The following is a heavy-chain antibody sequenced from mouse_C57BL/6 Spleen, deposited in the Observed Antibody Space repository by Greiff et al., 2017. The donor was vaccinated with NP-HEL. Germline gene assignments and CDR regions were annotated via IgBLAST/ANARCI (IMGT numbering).Heavy chain of an antibody. D-gene: IGHD2-1*01. J-gene: IGHJ1*03. CDR2: ISGGGGNT. Sequence: EVKLVESGGGLVKPGGSLKLSCAASGFTFSSYTLSWVRQTPEKRLEWVATISGGGGNTYYPDSVKGRFTISRDNAKNTLYLQMSSLRSEDTALYYCARPDLLSVFDVWGTGTTVTVSS. V-gene: IGHV5-9*01. CDR1: GFTFSSYT. CDR3: ARPDLLSVFDV.